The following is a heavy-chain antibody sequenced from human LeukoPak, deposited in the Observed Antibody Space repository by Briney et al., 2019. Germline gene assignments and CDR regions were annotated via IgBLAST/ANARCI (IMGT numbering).Heavy chain of an antibody. V-gene: IGHV3-33*01. J-gene: IGHJ4*02. CDR3: ARASGPFDY. D-gene: IGHD3-10*01. Sequence: PGGSLRLSCAASGFTFSIYGMHWVRQAPGKGLEWVAVIWNDGSNKYYADSVKGRFTISRDNSKNTLYLQMNSLRAEDTAVYSCARASGPFDYWGPGTLVTVSS. CDR1: GFTFSIYG. CDR2: IWNDGSNK.